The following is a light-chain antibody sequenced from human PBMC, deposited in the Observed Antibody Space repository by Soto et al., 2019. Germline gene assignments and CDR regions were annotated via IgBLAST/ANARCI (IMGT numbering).Light chain of an antibody. V-gene: IGKV3-20*01. J-gene: IGKJ2*01. CDR2: SAS. Sequence: EIVLTQSPGTLSLSPGEIATLSCRASQSVSSSYLAWYQQKPDQAPRLLIYSASTRATGIPDRFSGSGSGTDFTLTISRLEPEVLAVYYCQQYDSSLYTFGQGTKLEIK. CDR1: QSVSSSY. CDR3: QQYDSSLYT.